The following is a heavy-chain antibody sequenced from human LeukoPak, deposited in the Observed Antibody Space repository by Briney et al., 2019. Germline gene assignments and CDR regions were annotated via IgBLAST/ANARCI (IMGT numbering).Heavy chain of an antibody. CDR3: ARAPPRGIRYFVH. V-gene: IGHV1-2*02. Sequence: ASVKVSCKASGYTFTGYYMHWVRQAPGQGLEWRGWINPNSGGTNYAQKLQGRVTMTTDTSTSTAYMELRSLRSDDTAVYYCARAPPRGIRYFVHWGQGTLVTVSS. CDR1: GYTFTGYY. J-gene: IGHJ4*02. CDR2: INPNSGGT. D-gene: IGHD3-9*01.